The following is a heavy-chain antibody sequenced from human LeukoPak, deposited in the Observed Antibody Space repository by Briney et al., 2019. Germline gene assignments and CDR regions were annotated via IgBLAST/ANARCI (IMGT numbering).Heavy chain of an antibody. D-gene: IGHD2-2*01. CDR2: ISSSSNYI. J-gene: IGHJ4*02. CDR1: GFTFSSYE. Sequence: GGSLRLSCAASGFTFSSYEMNWVRQAPGKGLEGVSSISSSSNYIYYADSVKGRFTISRDNATNSLYLQMNSLRAEDTAVYYCARAPHCTSTSCFPIYWGQGTLVTVSS. CDR3: ARAPHCTSTSCFPIY. V-gene: IGHV3-21*01.